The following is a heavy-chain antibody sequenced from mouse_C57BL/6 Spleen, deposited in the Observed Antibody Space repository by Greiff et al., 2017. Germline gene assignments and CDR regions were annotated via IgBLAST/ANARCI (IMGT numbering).Heavy chain of an antibody. Sequence: QVQLKQSGAELVKPGASVKISCKASGYAFSSYWMNWVKQRPGKGLEWIGQIYPGDGDTNYNGKFKGKATLTADKSSSTAYMQLSGLTIEDSVFYVCARFSITTVVDSYAMDYWGQGTSVTVSS. CDR3: ARFSITTVVDSYAMDY. D-gene: IGHD1-1*01. V-gene: IGHV1-80*01. CDR2: IYPGDGDT. J-gene: IGHJ4*01. CDR1: GYAFSSYW.